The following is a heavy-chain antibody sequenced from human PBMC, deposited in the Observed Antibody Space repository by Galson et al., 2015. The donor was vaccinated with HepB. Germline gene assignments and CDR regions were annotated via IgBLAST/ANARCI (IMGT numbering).Heavy chain of an antibody. CDR3: ARGEGTRRGDY. CDR1: GFTFRDYS. V-gene: IGHV3-21*01. D-gene: IGHD1-1*01. Sequence: SLRLSCAASGFTFRDYSMNWVRQAPGKGLEWVSSISTAGNIVSEADSVKGRFTISRDNAKNSLSLQMNSLRDEDTAVYYCARGEGTRRGDYWGQGTLVTVSS. CDR2: ISTAGNIV. J-gene: IGHJ4*02.